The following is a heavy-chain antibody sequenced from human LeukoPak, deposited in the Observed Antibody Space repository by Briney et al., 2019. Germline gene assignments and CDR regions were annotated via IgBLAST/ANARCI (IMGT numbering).Heavy chain of an antibody. Sequence: SETLSLTCTVSGGSISSYYWSWIRQPPGKGLEWIGYIYYSGSTNNPSLKSRVTISVDTSKNQFSLKLSSVTAADTAVYYCARNCIAAPLYWFDPWGQGTLVTVSS. CDR3: ARNCIAAPLYWFDP. CDR2: IYYSGST. D-gene: IGHD6-13*01. CDR1: GGSISSYY. J-gene: IGHJ5*02. V-gene: IGHV4-59*01.